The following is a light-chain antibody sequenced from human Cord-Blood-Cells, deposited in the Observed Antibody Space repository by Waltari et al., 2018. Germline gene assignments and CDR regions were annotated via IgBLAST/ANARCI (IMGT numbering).Light chain of an antibody. J-gene: IGLJ2*01. CDR2: DLS. CDR1: SSDVGGYNY. Sequence: QSALTQPASVSGSPGQSITISCTGTSSDVGGYNYVSCYQQHPGKAPKLMIYDLSTRTSRGSTRLSGSNSGNTASLTITGLQAENESDYYVSSYTSSSTLVFGGGTKLTDL. CDR3: SSYTSSSTLV. V-gene: IGLV2-14*01.